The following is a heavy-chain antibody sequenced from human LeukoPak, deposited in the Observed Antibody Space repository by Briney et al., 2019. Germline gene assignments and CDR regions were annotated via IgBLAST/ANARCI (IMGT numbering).Heavy chain of an antibody. J-gene: IGHJ4*02. Sequence: KPSETLSLTCAVYGGSFSGYYWSWIRQPPGKGLEWIGEINHSGSTNYNPSLKSRVTISVDTSKNQFSLKLSSVTAADTAVYYCARGAHSGTFDYWGQGTLVTVSS. CDR3: ARGAHSGTFDY. CDR2: INHSGST. V-gene: IGHV4-34*01. CDR1: GGSFSGYY.